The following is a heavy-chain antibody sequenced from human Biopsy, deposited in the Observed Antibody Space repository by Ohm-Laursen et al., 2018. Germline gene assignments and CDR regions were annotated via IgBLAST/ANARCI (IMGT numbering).Heavy chain of an antibody. CDR2: VYYTGST. V-gene: IGHV4-59*01. J-gene: IGHJ2*01. D-gene: IGHD3-22*01. Sequence: GTLSLTWAVSGDSISSYYWSWIRQPPGKGLQWIGYVYYTGSTDYNPSLQSRVTISVDTSKNHFSLRLRSVTPADTAIYYCARDRGYYSDRTVPGYFDLWGRGTLVTVSS. CDR3: ARDRGYYSDRTVPGYFDL. CDR1: GDSISSYY.